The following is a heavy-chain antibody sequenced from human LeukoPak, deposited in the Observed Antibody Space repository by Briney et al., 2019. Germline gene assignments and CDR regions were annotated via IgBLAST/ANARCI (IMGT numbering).Heavy chain of an antibody. Sequence: SETLSLTCTVSGGSFSDYYWSWIRQPPGKGLEWIGYIYYSGSTNYNPSLKSRVTISVDTSKNQFSLKLSSVTAADTAVYYCARIRDSSSWYFDYWGQGTLVTVSS. CDR1: GGSFSDYY. D-gene: IGHD6-13*01. CDR3: ARIRDSSSWYFDY. V-gene: IGHV4-59*08. J-gene: IGHJ4*02. CDR2: IYYSGST.